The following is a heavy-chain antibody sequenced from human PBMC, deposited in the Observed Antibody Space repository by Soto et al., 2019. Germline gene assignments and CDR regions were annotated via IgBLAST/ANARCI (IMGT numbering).Heavy chain of an antibody. V-gene: IGHV1-69*13. CDR2: IIPIFGTA. CDR1: GGTFSSYA. CDR3: ARERLWFGELNYYYYGMDV. J-gene: IGHJ6*02. D-gene: IGHD3-10*01. Sequence: VASVKVSCKASGGTFSSYAISWVRQSPGQGLEWMGGIIPIFGTANYAQKFQGRVTITADESTSTAYMELSSLRSEDTAVYYCARERLWFGELNYYYYGMDVWGQGTTVTVSS.